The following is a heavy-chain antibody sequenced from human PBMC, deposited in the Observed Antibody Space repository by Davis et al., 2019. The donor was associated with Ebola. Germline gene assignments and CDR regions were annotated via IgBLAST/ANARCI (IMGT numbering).Heavy chain of an antibody. CDR1: GFTFSTYS. V-gene: IGHV3-21*01. Sequence: PGGSLRLSCAASGFTFSTYSMSWVRQAPGKGLEWVSSISSDSDYRYYADSAKGRFTISRDNAKNSLYLQMNSLRAEDTAVYYCARDRPLDFFFGDYYGMDVWGQGTTVTVSS. CDR2: ISSDSDYR. D-gene: IGHD3-16*01. J-gene: IGHJ6*02. CDR3: ARDRPLDFFFGDYYGMDV.